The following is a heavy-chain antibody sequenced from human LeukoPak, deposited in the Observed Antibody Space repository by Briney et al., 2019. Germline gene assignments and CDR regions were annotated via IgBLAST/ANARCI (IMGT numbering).Heavy chain of an antibody. CDR2: IYHSGRT. CDR1: GYSISNGYY. CDR3: SRPYYYYMDV. Sequence: SETLSLTCTVSGYSISNGYYWGWMRQPPGKGLEWIGSIYHSGRTHYNPSLKSRVTISVDKSKNQFSLKLSSVTAADTAVYYCSRPYYYYMDVWGKGTTVTVSS. J-gene: IGHJ6*03. V-gene: IGHV4-38-2*02.